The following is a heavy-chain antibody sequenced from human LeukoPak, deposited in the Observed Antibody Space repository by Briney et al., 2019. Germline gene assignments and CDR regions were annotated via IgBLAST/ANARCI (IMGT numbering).Heavy chain of an antibody. J-gene: IGHJ4*02. CDR1: GDTISRSSYH. V-gene: IGHV4-39*01. Sequence: SETLSLTCSVSGDTISRSSYHWGWIRQPPGKGLEWIGSIYYSGNTYYSPSPKSRVTVSVDTTKNLFSLKMTSVTAADTAVYYCARHDAVYYYDGNGYFVDFWGQGTLVTVSS. CDR2: IYYSGNT. D-gene: IGHD3-22*01. CDR3: ARHDAVYYYDGNGYFVDF.